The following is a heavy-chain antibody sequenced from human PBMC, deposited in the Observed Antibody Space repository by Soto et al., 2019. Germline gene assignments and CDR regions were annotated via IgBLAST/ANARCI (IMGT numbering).Heavy chain of an antibody. CDR1: GGTFSSYT. CDR2: IIPILGIA. V-gene: IGHV1-69*02. D-gene: IGHD6-6*01. J-gene: IGHJ6*03. Sequence: QVQLVQSGAEVKKPGSSVKVSCKASGGTFSSYTISWVRQAPGQVLEWMGRIIPILGIANYAQKFQGRVTITADKSTSTAYMVPSSLRPEDTAVYYCARAPYRTSSNKYYYCCIDVWGKGTTVTVSS. CDR3: ARAPYRTSSNKYYYCCIDV.